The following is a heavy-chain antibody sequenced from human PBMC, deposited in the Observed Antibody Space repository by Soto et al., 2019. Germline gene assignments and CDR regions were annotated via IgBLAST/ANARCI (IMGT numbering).Heavy chain of an antibody. CDR1: GLNFAGYA. CDR3: VASSSSYYFEY. V-gene: IGHV3-23*01. CDR2: LSSSGEKT. J-gene: IGHJ4*01. Sequence: PGGPLRLSCEASGLNFAGYAMSWVRQAPGKGLDWVSSLSSSGEKTYYSDSVRGRFTISRDNTKNTIYFQMNSLRAEDTAVYYCVASSSSYYFEYGGHGTLVTVSS.